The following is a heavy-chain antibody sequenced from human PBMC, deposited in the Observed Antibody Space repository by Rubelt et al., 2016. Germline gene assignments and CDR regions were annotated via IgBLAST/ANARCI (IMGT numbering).Heavy chain of an antibody. D-gene: IGHD3-22*01. CDR1: GFTFSNAW. V-gene: IGHV3-15*01. Sequence: SLRLSCAASGFTFSNAWMSWVRQAPGKGLEWVGRIKRKTDGGTTDYAAPVKGGFTISRDDSKNTLYLQMNSLKTEDTAVYYCTTDRYYYDSSGFPWFDPWGQGTLVTVSS. J-gene: IGHJ5*02. CDR2: IKRKTDGGTT. CDR3: TTDRYYYDSSGFPWFDP.